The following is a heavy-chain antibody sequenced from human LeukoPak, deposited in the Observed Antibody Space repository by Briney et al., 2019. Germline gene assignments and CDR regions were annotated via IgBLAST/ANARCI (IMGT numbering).Heavy chain of an antibody. J-gene: IGHJ4*02. D-gene: IGHD3-22*01. CDR2: ISAYNGNT. CDR1: GYTFTSYG. V-gene: IGHV1-18*01. CDR3: ARGSLIGDSSCFSSSGYRY. Sequence: ASVKVSCKASGYTFTSYGISWVRQAPGQGLEWMGWISAYNGNTNYAQKLQGRVTMTTDTSTSTAYMELRSLRSDDTAVYYCARGSLIGDSSCFSSSGYRYWGQGTLVTVSS.